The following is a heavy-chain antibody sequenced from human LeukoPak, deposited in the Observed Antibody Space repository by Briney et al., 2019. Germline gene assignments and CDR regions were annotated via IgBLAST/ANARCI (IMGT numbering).Heavy chain of an antibody. V-gene: IGHV3-74*01. J-gene: IGHJ4*02. CDR2: IHRDGNNI. D-gene: IGHD3-3*02. CDR3: ASRAHFWSGPGG. CDR1: GFTFDTYW. Sequence: GGSLRLSCVASGFTFDTYWMHWVRQAPGKGLVWVSRIHRDGNNINYADFVQGRFTVSRDNAKNTLYLQMHSLRVEDTAMYYCASRAHFWSGPGGWGQGTLVTVSS.